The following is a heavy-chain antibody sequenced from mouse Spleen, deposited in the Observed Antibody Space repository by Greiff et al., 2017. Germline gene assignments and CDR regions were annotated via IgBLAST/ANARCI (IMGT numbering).Heavy chain of an antibody. V-gene: IGHV1-55*01. CDR1: GYTFTSYW. CDR2: IYPGSGST. CDR3: AREGGNWAMDY. J-gene: IGHJ4*01. D-gene: IGHD2-1*01. Sequence: VQLQQPGAELVKPGASVKMSCKASGYTFTSYWITWVKQRPGQGLEWIGDIYPGSGSTNYNEKFKSKATLTVDTSSGTAYMQLSSLTSEDSAVYYCAREGGNWAMDYWGQGTSVTVSS.